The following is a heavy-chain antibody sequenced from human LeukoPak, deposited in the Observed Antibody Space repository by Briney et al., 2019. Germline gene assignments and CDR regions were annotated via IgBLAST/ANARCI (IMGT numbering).Heavy chain of an antibody. CDR3: GKDGGRYQFDY. V-gene: IGHV3-23*01. J-gene: IGHJ4*02. CDR1: GFTFSRYG. D-gene: IGHD1-26*01. CDR2: ISGSGSKT. Sequence: GGSLRLSCAASGFTFSRYGMSWVRQAPGKGLEWVSAISGSGSKTYYADSVKGRFTISRDNSKSTLYLQMNSLRAEDTVVYYCGKDGGRYQFDYWGQGTLVTVSS.